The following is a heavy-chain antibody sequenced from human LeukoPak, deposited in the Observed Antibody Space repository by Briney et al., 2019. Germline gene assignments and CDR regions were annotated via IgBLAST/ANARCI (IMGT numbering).Heavy chain of an antibody. CDR2: IRYDGSNK. J-gene: IGHJ4*02. V-gene: IGHV3-30*02. CDR1: GFTFSSYG. Sequence: AGGSLRLSCAASGFTFSSYGMHWVRQAPGKGLEWVAFIRYDGSNKYYADSVKGRFTISRDNSKNTLYLQMNSLRAENTAVYYCAREVRGDLDYWGQGTLVTVSS. D-gene: IGHD3-16*01. CDR3: AREVRGDLDY.